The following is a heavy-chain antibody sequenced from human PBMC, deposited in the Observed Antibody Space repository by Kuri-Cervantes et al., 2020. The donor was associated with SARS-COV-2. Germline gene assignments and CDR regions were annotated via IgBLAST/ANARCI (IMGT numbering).Heavy chain of an antibody. CDR2: ISDRGTTT. CDR3: AKGLGLYYFDY. D-gene: IGHD7-27*01. Sequence: GESLKISCAASGFSFSDYYMMWVRQAPGKGLQWVSYISDRGTTTYYADSVKGRFTISRDNSKNTLYLQMNSLRAEDTAVYYCAKGLGLYYFDYWGQGTLVTVSS. J-gene: IGHJ4*02. V-gene: IGHV3-11*01. CDR1: GFSFSDYY.